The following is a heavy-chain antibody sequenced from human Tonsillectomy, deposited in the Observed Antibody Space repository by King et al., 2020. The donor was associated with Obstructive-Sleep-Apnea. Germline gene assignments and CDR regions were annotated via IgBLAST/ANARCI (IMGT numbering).Heavy chain of an antibody. CDR1: GYTFTNYA. Sequence: VQLVQSGAEVKKPGASVKVSCKASGYTFTNYAMHWVRQAPGQRLEWMGCINGGNGDTKFSQKFQGRVTITWDTSASTAYMDLNSLRVEDTAVYYCAKCSRTSCYYYGMDVWGQGTTVTVSS. CDR3: AKCSRTSCYYYGMDV. V-gene: IGHV1-3*01. J-gene: IGHJ6*02. D-gene: IGHD2-2*01. CDR2: INGGNGDT.